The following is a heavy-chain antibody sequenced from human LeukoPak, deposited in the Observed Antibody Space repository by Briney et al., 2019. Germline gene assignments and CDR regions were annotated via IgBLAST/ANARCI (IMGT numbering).Heavy chain of an antibody. CDR1: GFTFTGYY. J-gene: IGHJ4*02. CDR3: ARGFGYYDSSGYPALSYFDY. D-gene: IGHD3-22*01. CDR2: INPSGGST. V-gene: IGHV1-46*01. Sequence: ASVKVSCKASGFTFTGYYMHWVRQAPGQGLEWMGIINPSGGSTSYAQKFQGRVTMTRDMSTSTVYMELSSLRSEDTAVYYCARGFGYYDSSGYPALSYFDYWGQGTLVTVSS.